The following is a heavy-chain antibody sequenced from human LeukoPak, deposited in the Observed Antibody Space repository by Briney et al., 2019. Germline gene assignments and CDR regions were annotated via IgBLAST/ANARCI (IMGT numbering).Heavy chain of an antibody. CDR2: ISGSGGNT. J-gene: IGHJ5*01. V-gene: IGHV3-23*01. CDR3: AKYLHYYGNYVGWFDS. D-gene: IGHD3-10*01. Sequence: TGGSLRLSCAASGTTFSSYAMSWVRQAPGKGLEWVSAISGSGGNTYYADSVKGRFTISRDHSKTTLFLQMNSLTAEDTAVYYCAKYLHYYGNYVGWFDSWGQGTLVTVSS. CDR1: GTTFSSYA.